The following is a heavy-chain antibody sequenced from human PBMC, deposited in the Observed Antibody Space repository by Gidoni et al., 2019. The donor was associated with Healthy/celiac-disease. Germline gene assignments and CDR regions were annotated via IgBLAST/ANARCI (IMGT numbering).Heavy chain of an antibody. Sequence: EVQLVESGGGLVQPGGSLRLSCAASASTFSSYSMNWVRQAPGKGLEWVSSISSSSSYIYYADSVKGRFTISRDNAKNSLYLQMNSLRAEDTAVYYCAREAEQRFLGWFDPWGQGTLVTVSS. CDR1: ASTFSSYS. V-gene: IGHV3-21*01. J-gene: IGHJ5*02. CDR2: ISSSSSYI. CDR3: AREAEQRFLGWFDP. D-gene: IGHD1-1*01.